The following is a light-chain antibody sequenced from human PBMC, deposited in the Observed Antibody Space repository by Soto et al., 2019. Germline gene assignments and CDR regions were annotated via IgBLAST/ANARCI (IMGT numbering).Light chain of an antibody. CDR1: QGIRND. CDR2: DAS. CDR3: QQYNSYSRT. V-gene: IGKV1-17*01. Sequence: DFQLTQSASSLSAFVGDRVTISCRASQGIRNDLGWYQQKPGKAPKLLIHDASTLESGVPSRFSGSGSGTEFTLTISSLQPDDFATYYCQQYNSYSRTFGQGTKVDIK. J-gene: IGKJ1*01.